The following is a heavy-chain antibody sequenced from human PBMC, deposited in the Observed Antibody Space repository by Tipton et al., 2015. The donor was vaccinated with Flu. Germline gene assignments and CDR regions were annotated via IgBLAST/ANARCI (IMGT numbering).Heavy chain of an antibody. J-gene: IGHJ3*02. CDR3: ARDAWNYDAWSGYSDTFDI. CDR2: IWYDGSRE. Sequence: SLRLSCAASGFTFSSHGMHWVRQAPGKGLEWVAMIWYDGSREFYADSVQGRFTISRDNSMNTLYLQMNSLSADDAGVYYCARDAWNYDAWSGYSDTFDIWGQGTMVTVSS. D-gene: IGHD3-3*01. V-gene: IGHV3-33*01. CDR1: GFTFSSHG.